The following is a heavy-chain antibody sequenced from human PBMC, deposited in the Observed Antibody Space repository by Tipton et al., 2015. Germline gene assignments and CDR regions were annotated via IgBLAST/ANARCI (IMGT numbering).Heavy chain of an antibody. J-gene: IGHJ4*02. D-gene: IGHD3-9*01. Sequence: TLSLTCDVSGYSISSDYYWGWIRQPPGKGLEWIGSISHSGNTYYNPSLKSRVTMSRDTSKNQFSLKLTSVTAADTAVYYCACQDYDSLTRDYQTVDYWGQGTLVTVSS. CDR1: GYSISSDYY. V-gene: IGHV4-38-2*01. CDR2: ISHSGNT. CDR3: ACQDYDSLTRDYQTVDY.